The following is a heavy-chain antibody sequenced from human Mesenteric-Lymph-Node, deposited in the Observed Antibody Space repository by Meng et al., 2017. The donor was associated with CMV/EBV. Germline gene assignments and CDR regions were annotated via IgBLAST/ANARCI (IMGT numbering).Heavy chain of an antibody. Sequence: SGYSFTSYWIGWVRQMPGKGLEWMGIIYPGDSDTRYSPSFQGQVTISADKSISTAYLQWSSLKASDTAMYYCARPSEPGIAVADFDYWGQGTLVTVSS. CDR3: ARPSEPGIAVADFDY. V-gene: IGHV5-51*01. J-gene: IGHJ4*02. D-gene: IGHD6-19*01. CDR1: GYSFTSYW. CDR2: IYPGDSDT.